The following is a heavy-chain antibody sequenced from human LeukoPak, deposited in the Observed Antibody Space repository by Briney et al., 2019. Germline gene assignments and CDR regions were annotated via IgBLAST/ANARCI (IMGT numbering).Heavy chain of an antibody. J-gene: IGHJ4*02. D-gene: IGHD2-21*01. Sequence: PGGSLRLSCATSGFSFSSYAMSWVRQAPGKGLEWVSAMSSSDDGRYYAASVRGRFTISRDTSRSTLYLQMNSLRAEDAAVYYCAKAPVTSCGGAFCYPFDYWGQGTLVTVSS. V-gene: IGHV3-23*01. CDR1: GFSFSSYA. CDR3: AKAPVTSCGGAFCYPFDY. CDR2: MSSSDDGR.